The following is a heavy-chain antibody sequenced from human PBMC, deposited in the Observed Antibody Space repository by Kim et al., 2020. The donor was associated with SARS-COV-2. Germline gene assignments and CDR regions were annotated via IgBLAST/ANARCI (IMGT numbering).Heavy chain of an antibody. D-gene: IGHD4-17*01. Sequence: ASVKVSCKASGYTFTSYDINWVRQATGQGLEWMGWMNPNSGNTGYAQKFQGRVTMTRNTSISTAYMELSSLRSEDTAVYYCARYYGDYLGNWFDPWGQGTLVTVSS. V-gene: IGHV1-8*01. CDR2: MNPNSGNT. CDR1: GYTFTSYD. CDR3: ARYYGDYLGNWFDP. J-gene: IGHJ5*02.